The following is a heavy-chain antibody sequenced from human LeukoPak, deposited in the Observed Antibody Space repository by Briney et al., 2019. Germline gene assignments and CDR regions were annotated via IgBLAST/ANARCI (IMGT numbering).Heavy chain of an antibody. V-gene: IGHV4-34*01. Sequence: PSETLSLTCAVYGGSFSGYYWSWIRQPPGKGLEWIGEINHSGSTNYNPSLKSRVTISVDTSKNQFSLKLSSVTAADTAVYYCARHKYSSGWPPEGAFDIWGQGTMVTVSS. J-gene: IGHJ3*02. D-gene: IGHD6-19*01. CDR2: INHSGST. CDR1: GGSFSGYY. CDR3: ARHKYSSGWPPEGAFDI.